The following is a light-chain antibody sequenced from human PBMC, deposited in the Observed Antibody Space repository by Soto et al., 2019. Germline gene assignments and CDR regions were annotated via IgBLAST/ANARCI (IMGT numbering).Light chain of an antibody. V-gene: IGKV1-12*02. Sequence: QVTQSPSSVSASVGDRVTITCQTSKDISTSVAWYQKKPGKAPKLLIYDVSNLERGVPPRFSGSTSGAESTLTITDLQPDDLGTYYCQHTTDFTFGQGTKVDI. CDR1: KDISTS. CDR2: DVS. CDR3: QHTTDFT. J-gene: IGKJ2*01.